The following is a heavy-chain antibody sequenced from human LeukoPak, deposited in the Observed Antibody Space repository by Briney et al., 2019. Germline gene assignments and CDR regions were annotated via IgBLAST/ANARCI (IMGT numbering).Heavy chain of an antibody. CDR2: ISWNSGSI. D-gene: IGHD4-23*01. CDR3: AKDVTTVVGGGFFDY. Sequence: GGSLRLSCAASGFTFDDYAMHWVRQAPGKGLEWVSGISWNSGSIGYADSVKGRFTISRDNAKNSLYLQMNSLRAEDMALYYGAKDVTTVVGGGFFDYWGQGTLVTVSS. CDR1: GFTFDDYA. V-gene: IGHV3-9*03. J-gene: IGHJ4*02.